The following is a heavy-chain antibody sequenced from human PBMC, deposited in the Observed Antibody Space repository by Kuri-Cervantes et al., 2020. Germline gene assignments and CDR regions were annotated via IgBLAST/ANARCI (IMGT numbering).Heavy chain of an antibody. J-gene: IGHJ4*02. Sequence: GESLKISCAASGFTFSSYAMHWVRQAPGKGLEWVAVISYDGSNKYYADSVKGRFTISRDNAKNSLYLQMNSLRAEDTAVYYCARAVGYYDSSGYQTSRWGQGTLVTVSS. V-gene: IGHV3-30-3*01. CDR2: ISYDGSNK. CDR1: GFTFSSYA. D-gene: IGHD3-22*01. CDR3: ARAVGYYDSSGYQTSR.